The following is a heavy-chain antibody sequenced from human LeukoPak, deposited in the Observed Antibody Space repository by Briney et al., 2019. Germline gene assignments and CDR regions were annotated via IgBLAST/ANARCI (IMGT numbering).Heavy chain of an antibody. CDR3: ARDMIQGVMGY. Sequence: GASVKVSCKASGYSFTGYYIQWVRQAPGQGLEWMGWINPKSGGTNYAQKFQGRVTMTSDTSISTVYMELITLTSDDTAVFYCARDMIQGVMGYWGQGTLVTVPS. CDR2: INPKSGGT. V-gene: IGHV1-2*02. CDR1: GYSFTGYY. J-gene: IGHJ4*02. D-gene: IGHD3-10*01.